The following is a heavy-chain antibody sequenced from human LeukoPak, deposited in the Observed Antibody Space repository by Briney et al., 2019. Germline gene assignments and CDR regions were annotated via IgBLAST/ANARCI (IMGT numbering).Heavy chain of an antibody. Sequence: SETLSLTCTVSGGSISSYYWSWIRQPPGKGLEWIGYIYYTGGTNYNPSLKSRVTISVDTSKNQFSLKLSSVTAADTAVYYCAGGGTGYFPYWGQGTMVTVSS. CDR1: GGSISSYY. CDR2: IYYTGGT. CDR3: AGGGTGYFPY. V-gene: IGHV4-59*12. D-gene: IGHD3/OR15-3a*01. J-gene: IGHJ4*02.